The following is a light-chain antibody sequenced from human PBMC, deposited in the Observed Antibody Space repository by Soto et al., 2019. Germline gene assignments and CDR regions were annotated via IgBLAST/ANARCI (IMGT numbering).Light chain of an antibody. CDR1: ASDVGSYNL. CDR3: GANAGISTLV. V-gene: IGLV2-23*02. CDR2: EVS. J-gene: IGLJ2*01. Sequence: QSALTQPASVSGSPGQSFTISCTGTASDVGSYNLVSWYQLHPGKAPKLLVYEVSKRPSGVSNRFSASKSGNTASLSISGLQAEDEADYYCGANAGISTLVFGGRTKLTGL.